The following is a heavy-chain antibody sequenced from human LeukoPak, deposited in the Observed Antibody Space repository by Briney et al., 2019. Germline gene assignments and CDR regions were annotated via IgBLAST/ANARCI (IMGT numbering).Heavy chain of an antibody. Sequence: PGGSLRLSCAASGFTFDSYSMNWVRQAPGKGLEWVSSISSSSSSIYYADSVKGRFTISRDNAKNSLYLQMNSLRAEDTAVYYCARLVGSSWYREVLRGRDYWGQGTLVTVSS. CDR2: ISSSSSSI. CDR3: ARLVGSSWYREVLRGRDY. J-gene: IGHJ4*02. V-gene: IGHV3-21*01. CDR1: GFTFDSYS. D-gene: IGHD6-13*01.